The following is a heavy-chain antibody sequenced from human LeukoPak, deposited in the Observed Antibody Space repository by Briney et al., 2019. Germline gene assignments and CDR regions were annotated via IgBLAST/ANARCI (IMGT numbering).Heavy chain of an antibody. Sequence: GGSLRLSCAASGFTFSSYDMSWVRQAPGKGLEWVSYISGAGGTTYYADSVKGRFTISRDNSKNTLYLQMNSLRTEDTAVYYCAKAEGYDILTGLDYWGQGTLVTVSS. CDR2: ISGAGGTT. V-gene: IGHV3-23*01. CDR3: AKAEGYDILTGLDY. D-gene: IGHD3-9*01. CDR1: GFTFSSYD. J-gene: IGHJ4*02.